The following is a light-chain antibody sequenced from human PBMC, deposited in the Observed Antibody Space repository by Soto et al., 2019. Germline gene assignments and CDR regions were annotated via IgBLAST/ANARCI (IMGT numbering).Light chain of an antibody. J-gene: IGKJ4*01. CDR2: DAS. CDR3: QQHISWPLT. Sequence: EIVLTQSPATLSLSPGERATLSCRASQSVTNSLAWYQQKPGQAPRLLVYDASNRATGIPTRFGGSGSGTDFTLTISNLEPEDFAVYYCQQHISWPLTFGGGTKVDIK. CDR1: QSVTNS. V-gene: IGKV3-11*01.